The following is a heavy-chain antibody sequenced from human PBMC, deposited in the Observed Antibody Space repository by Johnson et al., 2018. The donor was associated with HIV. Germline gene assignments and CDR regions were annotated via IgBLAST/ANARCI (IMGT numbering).Heavy chain of an antibody. CDR3: ARDLRGANWHDVFDI. V-gene: IGHV3-11*04. CDR2: ISSSGNTI. J-gene: IGHJ3*02. D-gene: IGHD1-26*01. Sequence: QVQLVESGGGLVQPGVSLRLSCAASGFTFGNYYMTWIRQAPGQGLEWVSYISSSGNTIYYADSVQGRFTISRDNAKNSLYLHMNSLRDEDTAVYYCARDLRGANWHDVFDIWGQGTMVTVSS. CDR1: GFTFGNYY.